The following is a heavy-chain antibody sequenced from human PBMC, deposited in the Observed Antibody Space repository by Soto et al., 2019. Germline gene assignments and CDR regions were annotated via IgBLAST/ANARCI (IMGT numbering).Heavy chain of an antibody. Sequence: EVQLVESGGGLVQPGGSLRLSCAASGITFSSNWMHWVRQAPGKGLVWVSRINGAGSSTNYADSVKGRFTISRDNAKSTLYLQMNSLTAEDTAVYYCATNVAGMSPDKYWGQGTLVTVSS. V-gene: IGHV3-74*01. CDR3: ATNVAGMSPDKY. CDR2: INGAGSST. CDR1: GITFSSNW. J-gene: IGHJ4*02. D-gene: IGHD6-19*01.